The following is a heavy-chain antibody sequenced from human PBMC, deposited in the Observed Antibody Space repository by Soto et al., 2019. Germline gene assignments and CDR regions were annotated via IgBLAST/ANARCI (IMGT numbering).Heavy chain of an antibody. CDR1: GFSLSTSGVG. CDR2: IYWDDSK. J-gene: IGHJ4*02. Sequence: QLTLKESGPALVRPTQTLTLTCAFSGFSLSTSGVGVGWIRQPPEKALEGLAVIYWDDSKHYSPARRSRLTIAKDTSKNQVVLTMTNMDPMDKGTYYCAHKGPEDWPLDYWGQGTLVTVSS. V-gene: IGHV2-5*02. D-gene: IGHD3-9*01. CDR3: AHKGPEDWPLDY.